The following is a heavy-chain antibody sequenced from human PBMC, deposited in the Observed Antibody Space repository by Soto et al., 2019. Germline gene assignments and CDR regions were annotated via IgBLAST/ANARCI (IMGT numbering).Heavy chain of an antibody. V-gene: IGHV4-31*03. Sequence: PSETLSFTCTVSGGSISSGCYYLSWIRQQPGKGLEWIGYIYYSGSTYYNPSLKSRVTISVDTSKNKFYLKLSSVTAADTAVYYCSRASSGWPYWHFDLWARGTMVTVSS. CDR1: GGSISSGCYY. CDR2: IYYSGST. D-gene: IGHD6-19*01. CDR3: SRASSGWPYWHFDL. J-gene: IGHJ2*01.